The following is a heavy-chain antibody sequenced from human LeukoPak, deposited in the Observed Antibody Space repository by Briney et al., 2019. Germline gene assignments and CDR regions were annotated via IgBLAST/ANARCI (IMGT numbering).Heavy chain of an antibody. CDR3: AKSPRTYYYYMDV. J-gene: IGHJ6*03. Sequence: LSLTCTVSGGSISTYYWSWSRQPPGKGLEWVSGISWNSGSIGYADSVKGRFTISRDNAKNSLYLQMNSLRGEDMALYYCAKSPRTYYYYMDVWGKGTTVTVSS. CDR1: GGSISTYY. D-gene: IGHD6-6*01. CDR2: ISWNSGSI. V-gene: IGHV3-9*03.